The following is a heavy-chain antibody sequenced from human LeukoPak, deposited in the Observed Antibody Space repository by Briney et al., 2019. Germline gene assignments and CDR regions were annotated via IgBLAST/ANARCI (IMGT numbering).Heavy chain of an antibody. CDR1: GFTFDDYG. Sequence: GGSLRLSCAASGFTFDDYGMSWVRQAPGKGLEWVSGINWNGGSTGYADSVKGRFTISRDNAKNSLYLQMNSLRAEDTALYYCARGVYYDILTGYPDAFDIWGQGTMVTVSS. CDR2: INWNGGST. J-gene: IGHJ3*02. CDR3: ARGVYYDILTGYPDAFDI. D-gene: IGHD3-9*01. V-gene: IGHV3-20*04.